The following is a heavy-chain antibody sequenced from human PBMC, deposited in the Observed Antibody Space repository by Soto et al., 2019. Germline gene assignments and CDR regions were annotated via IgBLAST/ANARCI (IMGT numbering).Heavy chain of an antibody. D-gene: IGHD3-22*01. V-gene: IGHV3-30*18. J-gene: IGHJ3*02. CDR1: GFTFSSYG. Sequence: QVQLVESGGGVVQPGRSLRLSCAASGFTFSSYGMHWVRQAPGKGLEWVAVISYDGSNKYYADSVKGRFTISRDNSKNTLYLQMNSLRAEDTAVYYCAKDVQVVAYLDAFDIWGQGTMVTVSS. CDR2: ISYDGSNK. CDR3: AKDVQVVAYLDAFDI.